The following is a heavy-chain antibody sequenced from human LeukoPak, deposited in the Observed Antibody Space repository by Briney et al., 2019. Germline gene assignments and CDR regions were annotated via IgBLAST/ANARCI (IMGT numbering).Heavy chain of an antibody. Sequence: ASVKVSCKASGYTFTGYYMHWVRQAPGQGLEWMGWINANSGGTSYAQKFQGRVTMTRDTSISTAYMELSRLRSDDTAVYYCAIGTAHIVVVIATDYYMDVWGKGTTVTVSS. CDR1: GYTFTGYY. D-gene: IGHD2-21*01. CDR3: AIGTAHIVVVIATDYYMDV. CDR2: INANSGGT. V-gene: IGHV1-2*02. J-gene: IGHJ6*03.